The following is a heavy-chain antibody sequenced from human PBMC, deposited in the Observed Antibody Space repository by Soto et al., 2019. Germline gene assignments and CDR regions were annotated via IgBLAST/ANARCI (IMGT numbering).Heavy chain of an antibody. J-gene: IGHJ4*02. Sequence: SETLSLTCAVSGYSISSGYYWGWIRQPPGKGLEWLGSIFHSGTTYDNPSLKSRVTISVDMSNNQFSLKLTSVTAADTAVYYCARLLDDSRCYYYFDYWGQGTLVTVSS. D-gene: IGHD3-22*01. CDR3: ARLLDDSRCYYYFDY. CDR2: IFHSGTT. CDR1: GYSISSGYY. V-gene: IGHV4-38-2*01.